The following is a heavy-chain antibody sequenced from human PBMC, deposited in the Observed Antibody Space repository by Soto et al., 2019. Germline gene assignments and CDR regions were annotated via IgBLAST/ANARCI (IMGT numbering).Heavy chain of an antibody. CDR3: AGGEGGTTVTIYYYYGMDV. D-gene: IGHD4-4*01. Sequence: QVQLVQSGAEVKKPGSSVKVSCKASGGTFSSYAISWVRQAPGQGLEWMGGIIPIFGTANYAQKFQGRVTITADEATSTAYMELSSLRSEDTAVYYCAGGEGGTTVTIYYYYGMDVWGQGTTVTVSS. V-gene: IGHV1-69*01. CDR1: GGTFSSYA. J-gene: IGHJ6*02. CDR2: IIPIFGTA.